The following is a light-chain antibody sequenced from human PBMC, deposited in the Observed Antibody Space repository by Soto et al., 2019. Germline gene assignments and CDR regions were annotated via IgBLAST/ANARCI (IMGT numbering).Light chain of an antibody. CDR3: HQRQSWPRT. Sequence: DIVMTQSPDSLAVSLGERATINCKSSQSVLYSSNNKNYLAWYQQKPGQPPKLLIYWASTRESGVPDRFSGSGSGTDFTLTISDVQPEDFALYYCHQRQSWPRTFGQGTKVDI. J-gene: IGKJ1*01. CDR1: QSVLYSSNNKNY. V-gene: IGKV4-1*01. CDR2: WAS.